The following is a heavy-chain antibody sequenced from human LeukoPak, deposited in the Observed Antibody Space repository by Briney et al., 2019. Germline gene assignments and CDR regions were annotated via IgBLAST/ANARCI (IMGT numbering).Heavy chain of an antibody. CDR1: GFTFDDYA. CDR3: ARVYSSSWVDY. V-gene: IGHV3-9*01. Sequence: QPGRSLRLTCAASGFTFDDYAMHWVRQAPGKGLEWVSGISWNSGSIGYADSVKGRFTISRDNAKNSLYLQMNSLRAEDTALYYCARVYSSSWVDYWGQGTLVTVSS. CDR2: ISWNSGSI. D-gene: IGHD6-6*01. J-gene: IGHJ4*02.